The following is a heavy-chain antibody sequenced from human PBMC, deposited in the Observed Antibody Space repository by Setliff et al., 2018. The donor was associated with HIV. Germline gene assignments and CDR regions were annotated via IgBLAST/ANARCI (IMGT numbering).Heavy chain of an antibody. J-gene: IGHJ5*02. Sequence: WASVKVSCKASGYTFINYAMNWVRQAPGQGLEWMGWINTHTGSPTYAQAFTGRFVFSVDTSVTTAYLQISSLKADGTAVYYCARALYGDYGGDINWLDPWGQGTLVTVSS. CDR1: GYTFINYA. D-gene: IGHD4-17*01. CDR2: INTHTGSP. V-gene: IGHV7-4-1*02. CDR3: ARALYGDYGGDINWLDP.